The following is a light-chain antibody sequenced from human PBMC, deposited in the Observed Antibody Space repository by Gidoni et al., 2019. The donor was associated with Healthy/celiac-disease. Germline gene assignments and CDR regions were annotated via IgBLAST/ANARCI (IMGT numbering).Light chain of an antibody. CDR1: QGIRSY. CDR3: QQLNSYHPLFT. CDR2: AAS. Sequence: IQLTHSPSFLSASVGDRVTITCWASQGIRSYLACYQQKPGQAPKLLIYAASTLQSGVTSMFSVSGSGTEFTLTISRLQPEDVATYYCQQLNSYHPLFTFGPGTKVDIK. J-gene: IGKJ3*01. V-gene: IGKV1-9*01.